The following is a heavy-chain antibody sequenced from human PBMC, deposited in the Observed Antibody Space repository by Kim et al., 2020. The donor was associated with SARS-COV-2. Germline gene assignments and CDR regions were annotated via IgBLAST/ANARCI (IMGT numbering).Heavy chain of an antibody. D-gene: IGHD3-10*01. CDR1: GFTFSSFD. J-gene: IGHJ6*03. CDR2: ISGSGGST. V-gene: IGHV3-23*01. Sequence: GGSLRLSCAASGFTFSSFDMSWVRQAPGKGLEWVSVISGSGGSTYYAESVKGRFTISRDNSKNTLYLQMNSLRAEDTAVYYCVKDSGVYMEVGGRGTTVT. CDR3: VKDSGVYMEV.